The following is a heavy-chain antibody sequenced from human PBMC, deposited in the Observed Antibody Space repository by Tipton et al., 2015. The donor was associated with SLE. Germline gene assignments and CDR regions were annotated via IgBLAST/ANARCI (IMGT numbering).Heavy chain of an antibody. V-gene: IGHV4-39*01. CDR2: IYYTGVT. D-gene: IGHD3-10*01. Sequence: TLSLTCTVSGDSISTTGYYWDWIRQPPGKGLEWIGRIYYTGVTYFNPSLKGRLTMSVDTSKNQISLKLNSVTAADTAVYYCARVEKDRYGGTEYFQHWGQGTLVTVSS. J-gene: IGHJ1*01. CDR1: GDSISTTGYY. CDR3: ARVEKDRYGGTEYFQH.